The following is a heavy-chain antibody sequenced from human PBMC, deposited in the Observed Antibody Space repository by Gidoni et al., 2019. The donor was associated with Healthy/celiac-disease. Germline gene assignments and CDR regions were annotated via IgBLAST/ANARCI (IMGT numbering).Heavy chain of an antibody. CDR1: GGSISSGGYY. Sequence: TVSGGSISSGGYYWSWIRQHPGKGLEWIGYIYYSGSTYYNPSLKSRVIISVDTSKNQFSLKLSSVTAADTAVYYCARGSYDFWSGPRSAYYYMDVWGKGTTVTVSS. D-gene: IGHD3-3*01. J-gene: IGHJ6*03. CDR3: ARGSYDFWSGPRSAYYYMDV. CDR2: IYYSGST. V-gene: IGHV4-31*03.